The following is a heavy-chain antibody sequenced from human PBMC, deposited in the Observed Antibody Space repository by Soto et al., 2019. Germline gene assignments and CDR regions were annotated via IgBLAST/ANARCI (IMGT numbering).Heavy chain of an antibody. CDR1: GGSISSSIYY. CDR3: ASLTYGSGSYYKVGYYGMDV. D-gene: IGHD3-10*01. CDR2: IYYSGST. Sequence: PSETLSLTCTVSGGSISSSIYYWGWIRQPPGKGLEWIGSIYYSGSTYYNPSLKSRVTISVDTSKNQFSLKLSSVTAADMAVYYCASLTYGSGSYYKVGYYGMDVWGQGTTVT. J-gene: IGHJ6*02. V-gene: IGHV4-39*01.